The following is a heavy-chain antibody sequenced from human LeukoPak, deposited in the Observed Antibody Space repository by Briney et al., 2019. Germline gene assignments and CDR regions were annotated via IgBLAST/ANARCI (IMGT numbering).Heavy chain of an antibody. CDR1: GFTFSKYA. CDR3: ARDTAGIGVDY. CDR2: ISPSDGNT. J-gene: IGHJ4*01. V-gene: IGHV3-23*01. Sequence: GGSLRLSCAASGFTFSKYAMSWVREAPGKGLEWVSAISPSDGNTFYADSVKGRFTISRDNSKNTLYLQMNGLRAEDTAVYHCARDTAGIGVDYWGQGTLVTVSS. D-gene: IGHD3-16*01.